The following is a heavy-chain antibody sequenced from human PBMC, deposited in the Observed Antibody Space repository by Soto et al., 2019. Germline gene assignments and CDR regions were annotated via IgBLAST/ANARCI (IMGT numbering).Heavy chain of an antibody. J-gene: IGHJ6*02. V-gene: IGHV3-11*06. CDR1: GFSVGDNY. CDR3: ARSSGRRHVFTFDYGLDV. Sequence: QVQLVETGGGLVEPGGSLRLSCAASGFSVGDNYMTWIRQAPGKGLEWLSYSSSSGGYTNYADSVKGRFTISRDNAKNSLYLQMDSLRAEDTAVYLGARSSGRRHVFTFDYGLDVWGQGTTVTVSS. CDR2: SSSSGGYT. D-gene: IGHD3-16*01.